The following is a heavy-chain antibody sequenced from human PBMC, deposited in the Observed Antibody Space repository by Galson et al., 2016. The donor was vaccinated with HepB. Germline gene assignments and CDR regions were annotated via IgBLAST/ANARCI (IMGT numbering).Heavy chain of an antibody. J-gene: IGHJ5*02. V-gene: IGHV3-7*03. CDR1: GFSVSNNY. CDR2: IKQDGSEK. Sequence: SLRLSCAASGFSVSNNYMSWICRAPGKGLEWVANIKQDGSEKYYVGSVNGRFTISRDNANNALYLQMNSLRAEDTAVYYCARDFLFAHDLWGPGILVTVSS. D-gene: IGHD3-3*01. CDR3: ARDFLFAHDL.